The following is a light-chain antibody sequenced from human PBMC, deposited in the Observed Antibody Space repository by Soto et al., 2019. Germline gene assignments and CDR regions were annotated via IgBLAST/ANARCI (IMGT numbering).Light chain of an antibody. CDR3: QQYNSYWT. CDR1: QTISTS. V-gene: IGKV1-5*01. Sequence: DIQMTQSPSSLSASVGDRVTIACRASQTISTSLNWYQQKPGKAPKLLIYAASSLQSGVPSRFSGSGSGTEFTLTISSLQPDDFATYYCQQYNSYWTFGQGTKV. J-gene: IGKJ1*01. CDR2: AAS.